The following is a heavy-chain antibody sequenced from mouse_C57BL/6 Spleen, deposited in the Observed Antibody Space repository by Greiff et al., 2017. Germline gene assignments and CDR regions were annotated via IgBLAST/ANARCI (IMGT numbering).Heavy chain of an antibody. D-gene: IGHD2-1*01. CDR1: GYSITSGYY. V-gene: IGHV3-6*01. CDR2: ISYDGSN. Sequence: VQLKQSGPGLVKPSQSLSLTCSVTGYSITSGYYWNWIRQFPGNKLEWMGYISYDGSNNYNPSLKNRISITRDTSKNQFFLKLNSVTTEDTATFYCARVYPPYYFDYWGQGTTLTVSS. J-gene: IGHJ2*01. CDR3: ARVYPPYYFDY.